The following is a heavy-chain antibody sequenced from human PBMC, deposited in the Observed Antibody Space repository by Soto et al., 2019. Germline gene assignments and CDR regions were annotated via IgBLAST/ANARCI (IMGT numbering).Heavy chain of an antibody. CDR3: AHKGSWSRAIDY. CDR2: IYWDDSK. D-gene: IGHD3-10*01. J-gene: IGHJ4*02. CDR1: GFSLSTSGVS. V-gene: IGHV2-5*02. Sequence: QITLKESGPTLVKPTQTLTLTCTFSGFSLSTSGVSVGWIRQPPGKALEWLAVIYWDDSKTYSPSLKSRLTITKDTSRDQVVLTMTNMDPVDTATYYCAHKGSWSRAIDYWGQGALVTVSS.